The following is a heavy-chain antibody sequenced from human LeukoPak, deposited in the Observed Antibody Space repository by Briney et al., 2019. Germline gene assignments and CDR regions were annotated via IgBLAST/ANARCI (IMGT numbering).Heavy chain of an antibody. J-gene: IGHJ4*02. D-gene: IGHD1-26*01. Sequence: PGGSLRLSCAASGFTFDDYAMSWVRQAPGKGLEWVSGINWNGGSTGYVDSVRGRFTISRDNAKNSLFLQMNSLIAEDTAVYYCAKGDETWELPHDYWAQETLVPVPS. V-gene: IGHV3-20*04. CDR1: GFTFDDYA. CDR3: AKGDETWELPHDY. CDR2: INWNGGST.